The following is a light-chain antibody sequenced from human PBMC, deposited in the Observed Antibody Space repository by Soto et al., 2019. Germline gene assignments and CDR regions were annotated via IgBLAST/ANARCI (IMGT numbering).Light chain of an antibody. Sequence: EIVLTQSPGTLSLSPGERATLSCRASQSVSSSYLAWYQQKPGQAPRLLIYCASSRATGIPDRFSGSGSGTDFTLIISRLEPEDFAVYYCQQYGSSGTFGQGTKVDIK. CDR1: QSVSSSY. V-gene: IGKV3-20*01. CDR3: QQYGSSGT. CDR2: CAS. J-gene: IGKJ1*01.